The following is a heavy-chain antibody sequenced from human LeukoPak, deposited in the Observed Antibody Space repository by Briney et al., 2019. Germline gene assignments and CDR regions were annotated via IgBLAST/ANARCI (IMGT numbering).Heavy chain of an antibody. CDR3: AAATYDILTGYLYYYYMDV. J-gene: IGHJ6*03. CDR1: GLTFTSSA. V-gene: IGHV1-58*02. CDR2: IVVGSGNT. D-gene: IGHD3-9*01. Sequence: ASVKVSCKASGLTFTSSAMQWVRQARGQRLEWIGWIVVGSGNTNYAQKFQERVTITRDMSTSTAYMELSSLRSEDTAVYYCAAATYDILTGYLYYYYMDVWGKGTTVTISS.